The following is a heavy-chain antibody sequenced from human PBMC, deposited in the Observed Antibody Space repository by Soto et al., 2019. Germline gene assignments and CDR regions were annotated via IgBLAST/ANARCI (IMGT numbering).Heavy chain of an antibody. CDR1: GGSFSGYY. CDR3: ARGGNCIVSSCPLGSHYGMAV. V-gene: IGHV4-34*01. CDR2: IGHSGSA. D-gene: IGHD2-15*01. Sequence: QVQLQQWGAGLLKPSETLSLTCAVYGGSFSGYYWTWIRQPPGKGLEWVGEIGHSGSATYSPSLKSRVHISVTTSNSQFSLTLSSVTAADTAVYYCARGGNCIVSSCPLGSHYGMAVCGQGPTFTVSS. J-gene: IGHJ6*02.